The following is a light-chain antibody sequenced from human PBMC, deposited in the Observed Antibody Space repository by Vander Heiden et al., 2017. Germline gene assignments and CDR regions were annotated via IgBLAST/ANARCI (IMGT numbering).Light chain of an antibody. CDR3: QQRSNWPWT. CDR2: VAS. J-gene: IGKJ1*01. CDR1: QSVSSY. V-gene: IGKV3-11*01. Sequence: EIVLTPSPATPSLSPGERATLAFRASQSVSSYLAWYQQKPGQAPGLLIYVASTRATGIPASFSGSGSGTDFTLTISSRGPEDFAVYYCQQRSNWPWTFGQGTKVEIK.